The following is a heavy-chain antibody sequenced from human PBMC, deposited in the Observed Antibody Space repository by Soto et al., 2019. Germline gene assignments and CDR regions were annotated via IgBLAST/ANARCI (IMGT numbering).Heavy chain of an antibody. CDR2: MSYDGSNK. Sequence: SGGSLRLSCAVSGFSLSIYAMHWVRQAPGKGLEWVAVMSYDGSNKYYADSVKGRFTISRDNSKNMLFLQMNSLRPEDTAVYYCVRNQDPFSYGPGLNYWRQGALVTVSS. CDR1: GFSLSIYA. D-gene: IGHD5-18*01. V-gene: IGHV3-30-3*01. CDR3: VRNQDPFSYGPGLNY. J-gene: IGHJ4*02.